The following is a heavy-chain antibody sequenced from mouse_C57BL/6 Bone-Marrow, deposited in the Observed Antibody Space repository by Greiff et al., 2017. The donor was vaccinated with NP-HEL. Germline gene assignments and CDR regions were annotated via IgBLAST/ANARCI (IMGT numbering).Heavy chain of an antibody. J-gene: IGHJ1*03. V-gene: IGHV8-8*01. CDR2: IWWDDDT. CDR3: ARTYYYGSSYWYFDV. CDR1: GFSLSTFGMG. Sequence: QVTLKESGPGILQPSQTLSLTCSFSGFSLSTFGMGVGWIRQPSGKGLEWLAHIWWDDDTYYNPALKSRLTISKDTSKNQVFLKIANVDTADTATYYCARTYYYGSSYWYFDVWGTGTTVTVSS. D-gene: IGHD1-1*01.